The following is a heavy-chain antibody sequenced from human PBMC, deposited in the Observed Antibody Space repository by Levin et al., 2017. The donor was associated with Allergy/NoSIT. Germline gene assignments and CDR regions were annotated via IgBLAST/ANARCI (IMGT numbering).Heavy chain of an antibody. CDR2: IRYTGST. Sequence: SETLSLTCSVSGGSIRSDDHYWSWVRQSPGTGLEWIGYIRYTGSTYYSPSLKRRIKISLDTSMSQLSLKMYSVTAADTAVYFCARAGWSFGFDVWGQGTTVTVSS. V-gene: IGHV4-30-4*01. D-gene: IGHD2-15*01. CDR1: GGSIRSDDHY. CDR3: ARAGWSFGFDV. J-gene: IGHJ6*02.